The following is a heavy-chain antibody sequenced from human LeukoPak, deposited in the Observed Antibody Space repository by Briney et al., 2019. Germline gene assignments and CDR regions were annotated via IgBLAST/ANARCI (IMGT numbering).Heavy chain of an antibody. D-gene: IGHD3-10*01. V-gene: IGHV1-2*02. Sequence: GASVKVSCKASGYTFTGYYMHWVRQAPGQGLEWMGWINPNSGGTNYSQKFQGRVTITRDTSASTAYMELSSLRSEDTAVYYCARGRLLWFGGPGAFDIWGQGTMVTVSS. CDR1: GYTFTGYY. J-gene: IGHJ3*02. CDR2: INPNSGGT. CDR3: ARGRLLWFGGPGAFDI.